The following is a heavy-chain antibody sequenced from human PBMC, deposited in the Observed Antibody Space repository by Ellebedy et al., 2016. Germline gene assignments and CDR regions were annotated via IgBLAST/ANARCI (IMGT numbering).Heavy chain of an antibody. V-gene: IGHV1-46*04. CDR2: INPSGGST. J-gene: IGHJ6*02. Sequence: ASVKVSCKASGYTFTSYYMHWVRQAPGQGLEWMGIINPSGGSTSYAQKLQGRVTMTRDTSTSTVYMELSSLRSEDTAVYYCARLTTGYYYGMDVWGQGTTVTVSS. CDR1: GYTFTSYY. CDR3: ARLTTGYYYGMDV. D-gene: IGHD4-17*01.